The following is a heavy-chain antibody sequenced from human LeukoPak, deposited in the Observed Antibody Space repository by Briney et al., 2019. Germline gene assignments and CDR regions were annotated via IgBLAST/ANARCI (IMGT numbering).Heavy chain of an antibody. CDR1: GGTFSSSG. CDR3: AKDYGYYSSYYYGMDV. D-gene: IGHD4-11*01. V-gene: IGHV3-30*18. CDR2: VSYDGRNK. Sequence: PGGSLRLSCAASGGTFSSSGMHWVRQAPGKGVEWVGVVSYDGRNKYYADSVKGRFTISRDNSKNTLYLQMNSLRAEDTAVYYCAKDYGYYSSYYYGMDVWGQGTTVTVSS. J-gene: IGHJ6*02.